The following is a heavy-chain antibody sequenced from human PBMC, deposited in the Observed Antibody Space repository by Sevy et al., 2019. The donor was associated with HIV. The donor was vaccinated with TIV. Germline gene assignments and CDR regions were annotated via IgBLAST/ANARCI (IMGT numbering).Heavy chain of an antibody. CDR1: GGSISSYY. D-gene: IGHD3-10*01. V-gene: IGHV4-59*01. CDR3: ARYMEGWFDP. Sequence: SETLSLTCTVSGGSISSYYWSWIRQPPGKGLEWIGYIHYSGSTNYNPSLKSRVTISVDTSKNQFSLKLSSVTAADTAVYYCARYMEGWFDPWGQGTLVTVSS. J-gene: IGHJ5*02. CDR2: IHYSGST.